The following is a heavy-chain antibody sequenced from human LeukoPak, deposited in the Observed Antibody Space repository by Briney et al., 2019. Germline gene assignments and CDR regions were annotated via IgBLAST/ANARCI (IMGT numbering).Heavy chain of an antibody. CDR2: IYYSGST. J-gene: IGHJ4*02. CDR3: ARLGISRGIAVAGNLDY. V-gene: IGHV4-39*01. CDR1: GGSISSSSYY. D-gene: IGHD6-19*01. Sequence: SETLSLTCTVSGGSISSSSYYWGWIRQPPGKGLEWIGSIYYSGSTYCNPSLKSRVTISVDTSKNQFPLKLSSVTAADTAVYYCARLGISRGIAVAGNLDYWGQGTLVTVSS.